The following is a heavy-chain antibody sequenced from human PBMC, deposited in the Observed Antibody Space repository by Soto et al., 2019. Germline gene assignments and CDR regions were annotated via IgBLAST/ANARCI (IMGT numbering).Heavy chain of an antibody. V-gene: IGHV3-33*06. D-gene: IGHD2-8*01. CDR3: AKVRLTDYLRYAPHL. Sequence: GGSLRLSCAASGFTFSSYGMHWVRQAPGKGLEWVAVIWYDGSNKYYADSVKGRFTISRDNSKNTLYLQMNSLRAEDTAVYYCAKVRLTDYLRYAPHLWGQGTLVTVSS. CDR1: GFTFSSYG. CDR2: IWYDGSNK. J-gene: IGHJ3*01.